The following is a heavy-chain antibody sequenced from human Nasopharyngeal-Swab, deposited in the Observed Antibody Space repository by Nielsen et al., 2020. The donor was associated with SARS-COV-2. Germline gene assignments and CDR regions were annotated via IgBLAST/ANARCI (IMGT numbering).Heavy chain of an antibody. CDR3: AKDSSPAAADYYYMDV. D-gene: IGHD2-2*01. CDR1: GFTFDDYA. CDR2: ISWNSGSI. Sequence: GGSLRLSCAASGFTFDDYAMHWVRKAPGKGLEWVSGISWNSGSIGYADSVKGRFTISRDNAKNSLYLQMNSLRAEDTALYYCAKDSSPAAADYYYMDVWGKGTTVTVSS. V-gene: IGHV3-9*01. J-gene: IGHJ6*03.